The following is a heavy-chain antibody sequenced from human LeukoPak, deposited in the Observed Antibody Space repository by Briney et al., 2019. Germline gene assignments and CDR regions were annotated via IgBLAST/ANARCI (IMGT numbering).Heavy chain of an antibody. CDR2: IRGSGAST. CDR3: AKDRCGGDCYPAPDAFDI. D-gene: IGHD2-21*02. CDR1: GFTFSSYA. Sequence: GGSLRLSCAASGFTFSSYAMSWVRQAPGKGLEWVSGIRGSGASTNYTDSVKGRFTISRDNSKNTLYLHMNTLRAEDTAVYYCAKDRCGGDCYPAPDAFDIWGQGTMVTVSS. V-gene: IGHV3-23*01. J-gene: IGHJ3*02.